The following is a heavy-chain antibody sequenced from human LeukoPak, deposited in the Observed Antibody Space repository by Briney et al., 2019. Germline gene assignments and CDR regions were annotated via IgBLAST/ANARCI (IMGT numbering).Heavy chain of an antibody. Sequence: SVKVSCKASGYTFTSYGISWVRRAPGQGLEWMGRIIPIFGTANYAQKFQGRVTITTDESTSTAYMELSSLRSEDTAVYYCARGAGYSYGRNFDYWGQGTLVTVSS. CDR1: GYTFTSYG. D-gene: IGHD5-18*01. CDR2: IIPIFGTA. V-gene: IGHV1-69*05. CDR3: ARGAGYSYGRNFDY. J-gene: IGHJ4*02.